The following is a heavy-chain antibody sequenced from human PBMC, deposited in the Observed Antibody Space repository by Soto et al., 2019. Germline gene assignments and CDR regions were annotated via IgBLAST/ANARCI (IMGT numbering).Heavy chain of an antibody. CDR2: IIPIFGTT. J-gene: IGHJ4*02. V-gene: IGHV1-69*06. Sequence: GASVKVSCKASGGTFSSYAISWVRQAPGQGLEWMGGIIPIFGTTNYAQKFQGRVTITGDTSTSTAYMELSSLKSEDTAVYYCARGPKRITIFGVVTSFDYWGQGTLVTVSS. D-gene: IGHD3-3*01. CDR3: ARGPKRITIFGVVTSFDY. CDR1: GGTFSSYA.